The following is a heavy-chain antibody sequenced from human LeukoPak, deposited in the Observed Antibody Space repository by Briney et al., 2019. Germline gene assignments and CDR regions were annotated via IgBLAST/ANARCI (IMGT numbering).Heavy chain of an antibody. Sequence: GGSLRLSCAASGFTFSSYAMSWVRPAPGKGLEWVSAISGSGVSTYYADSVKGRFTISRDNSKNTLYLQMNSLRAEDTAVYYRAKDAMSSGYYSRSQNWFDPWGQGTLVTVSS. CDR2: ISGSGVST. J-gene: IGHJ5*02. CDR3: AKDAMSSGYYSRSQNWFDP. CDR1: GFTFSSYA. D-gene: IGHD3-22*01. V-gene: IGHV3-23*01.